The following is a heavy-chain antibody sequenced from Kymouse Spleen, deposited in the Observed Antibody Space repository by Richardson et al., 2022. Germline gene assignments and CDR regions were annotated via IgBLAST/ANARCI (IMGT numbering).Heavy chain of an antibody. D-gene: IGHD4-23*01. CDR1: GFTFDDYA. Sequence: EVQLVESGGGLVQPGRSLRLSCAASGFTFDDYAMHWVRQAPGKGLEWVSGISWNSGSIGYADSVKGRFTISRDNAKNSLYLQMNSLRAEDTALYYCAKDILRW*LRLFDYWGQGTLVTVSS. CDR3: AKDILRW*LRLFDY. CDR2: ISWNSGSI. V-gene: IGHV3-9*01. J-gene: IGHJ4*02.